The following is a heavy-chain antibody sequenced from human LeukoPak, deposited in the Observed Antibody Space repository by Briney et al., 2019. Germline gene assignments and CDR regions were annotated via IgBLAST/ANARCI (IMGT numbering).Heavy chain of an antibody. D-gene: IGHD2-15*01. CDR3: AKRGGICSGGSCYFDY. CDR2: ISGSGGST. V-gene: IGHV3-23*01. Sequence: LSGGSLRLSCAASGFTFSSYAMSWVRQAPGKGLEWVSTISGSGGSTYYADSVKGRFTISRDNSKNTLYLQMNSLRAEDTAVYYCAKRGGICSGGSCYFDYWGQGTLVTVSS. J-gene: IGHJ4*02. CDR1: GFTFSSYA.